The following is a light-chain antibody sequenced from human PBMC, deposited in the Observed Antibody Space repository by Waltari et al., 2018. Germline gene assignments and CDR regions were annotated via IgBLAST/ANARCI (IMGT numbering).Light chain of an antibody. V-gene: IGKV3-15*01. CDR1: QSVNSN. J-gene: IGKJ1*01. Sequence: ETVMTQSPATLSVSPGERATLSCRASQSVNSNLAWYQQKPGQAPRPLIYGASTRATAVPARFSGSGSGTEFTLTISSLQSEDFAVYFCHQYNDWWAFGQGTKVEIK. CDR3: HQYNDWWA. CDR2: GAS.